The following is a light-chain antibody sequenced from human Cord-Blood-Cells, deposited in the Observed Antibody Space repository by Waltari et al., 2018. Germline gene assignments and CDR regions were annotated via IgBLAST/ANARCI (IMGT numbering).Light chain of an antibody. V-gene: IGLV2-23*02. J-gene: IGLJ1*01. CDR2: EVS. CDR3: CSYAGSSTLYV. CDR1: SSDVVSYNL. Sequence: QSALTQPASVSGSPGQAITISCTGTSSDVVSYNLVSWYQQHPGKAPKRMIYEVSKRPSGVSNRFSGSKSGNTASLTISGLQAEDEADYYCCSYAGSSTLYVFGTGTKVTVL.